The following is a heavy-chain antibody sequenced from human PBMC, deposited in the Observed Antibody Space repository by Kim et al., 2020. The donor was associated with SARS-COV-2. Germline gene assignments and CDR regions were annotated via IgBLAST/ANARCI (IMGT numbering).Heavy chain of an antibody. V-gene: IGHV4-39*07. CDR1: GGSISSSSYY. CDR2: IYYSGST. D-gene: IGHD2-21*02. J-gene: IGHJ6*02. Sequence: SETLSLTCTVSGGSISSSSYYGGWIRQPPGKGLEWIGSIYYSGSTYYNPSLKSRVTISVDTSKNQFSLKLSSVTAADTAVYYCARDPGDCGGDCYPPFYYYYGMDVWGQGTTVTVSS. CDR3: ARDPGDCGGDCYPPFYYYYGMDV.